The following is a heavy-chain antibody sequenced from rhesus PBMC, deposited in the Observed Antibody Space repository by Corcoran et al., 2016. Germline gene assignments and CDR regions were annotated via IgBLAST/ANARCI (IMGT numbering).Heavy chain of an antibody. CDR3: AKDEDYGNLLY. CDR1: GFTFSSYG. V-gene: IGHV3S5*01. CDR2: INSGGGST. D-gene: IGHD4-35*01. Sequence: EVQLVETGGGLVQPGGSLKLSCAASGFTFSSYGMSWVRQAPGKGLEWVSAINSGGGSTYYADSVKGRFTISRDNSKNTLTLQMNSLRAEDTDVYYCAKDEDYGNLLYWGQGVLVTVSS. J-gene: IGHJ4*01.